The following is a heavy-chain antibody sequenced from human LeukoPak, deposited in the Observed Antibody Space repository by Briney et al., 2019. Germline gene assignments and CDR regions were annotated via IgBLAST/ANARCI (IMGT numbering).Heavy chain of an antibody. D-gene: IGHD4-17*01. Sequence: GASVKVSCKASGGTFSSYAISWVRQAPGQGLEWMGGIIPIFGTANYAQKFQGRVMITADESTSTAYMELSSLRSEDTAVYYCARGHYGDYGGYYFDYWGQGTLVTVSS. CDR1: GGTFSSYA. CDR3: ARGHYGDYGGYYFDY. CDR2: IIPIFGTA. V-gene: IGHV1-69*13. J-gene: IGHJ4*02.